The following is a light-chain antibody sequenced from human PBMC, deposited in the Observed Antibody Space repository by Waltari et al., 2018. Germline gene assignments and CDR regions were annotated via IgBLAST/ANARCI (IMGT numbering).Light chain of an antibody. CDR1: QSVLSSFNNKNY. V-gene: IGKV4-1*01. Sequence: DIVMTQSPDSLAVSLGERAPINCKSSQSVLSSFNNKNYLAWFQQKPGHPPKLIINWASTRQAVVPDRCSGSGSETDFTLAISGLQGEDVAVYYCQQYYTAPLTFGGGTMVEIK. J-gene: IGKJ4*01. CDR2: WAS. CDR3: QQYYTAPLT.